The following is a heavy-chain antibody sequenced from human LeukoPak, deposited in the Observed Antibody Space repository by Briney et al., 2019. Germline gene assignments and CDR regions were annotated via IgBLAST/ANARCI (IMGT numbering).Heavy chain of an antibody. V-gene: IGHV3-74*01. D-gene: IGHD5-18*01. CDR3: ARDGGYKFDY. CDR1: GFTVTNNW. J-gene: IGHJ4*02. CDR2: IKSDGTGT. Sequence: GGSLRLSCAASGFTVTNNWMHWVRQAPGKGLVWVARIKSDGTGTIYADSVKGRFTISRDIAKNTLYLQMNSLRADDTAVYYCARDGGYKFDYWGQGTLVTVSS.